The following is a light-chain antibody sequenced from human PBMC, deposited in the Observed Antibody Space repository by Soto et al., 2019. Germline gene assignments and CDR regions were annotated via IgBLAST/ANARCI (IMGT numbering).Light chain of an antibody. CDR3: QQYNDWPRT. CDR2: GAS. Sequence: DIVMTQSSATLSVSPGERATLSCRASQSVSSNLAWYQQKRGQAPRLLMYGASTRATGIPVRFSGSGSGTEFTLIISSLQSEDFAVYYCQQYNDWPRTFGQGTKVEIK. V-gene: IGKV3-15*01. J-gene: IGKJ1*01. CDR1: QSVSSN.